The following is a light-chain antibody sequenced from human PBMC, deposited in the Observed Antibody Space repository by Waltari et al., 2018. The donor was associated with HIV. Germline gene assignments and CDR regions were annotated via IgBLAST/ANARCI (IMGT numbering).Light chain of an antibody. J-gene: IGLJ3*02. CDR1: GNYNF. CDR2: DVT. Sequence: GNYNFFSWYQHHPGTAPKLIIYDVTKRPSGVPDRFSGSKSANTASLTISGLRADDEADYYCCAYAGGWVLGGGTKVTVL. V-gene: IGLV2-11*01. CDR3: CAYAGGWV.